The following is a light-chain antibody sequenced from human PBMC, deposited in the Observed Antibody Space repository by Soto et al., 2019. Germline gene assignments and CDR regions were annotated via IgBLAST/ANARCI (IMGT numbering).Light chain of an antibody. CDR1: QSVSSD. J-gene: IGKJ1*01. CDR2: DAS. Sequence: EIVLTQSPATLSLSPGERATLSCRASQSVSSDLAWYQQRPGRAPRLLIYDASNRATGIPARFSGGGSGTDFTLNISSLEPEDFAVYYCPQRSNWPWTFGQGTKVESK. CDR3: PQRSNWPWT. V-gene: IGKV3-11*01.